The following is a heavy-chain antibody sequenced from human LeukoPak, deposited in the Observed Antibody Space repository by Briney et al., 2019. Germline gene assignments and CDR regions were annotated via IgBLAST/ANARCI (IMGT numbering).Heavy chain of an antibody. CDR3: ARGLSYGRYYFDY. V-gene: IGHV4-39*01. J-gene: IGHJ4*02. CDR2: IYDSGST. D-gene: IGHD5-18*01. CDR1: GGSIRSSYYY. Sequence: SETLSLTCTVSGGSIRSSYYYWGWIRQPPGKGLEWIGSIYDSGSTYYNPSLKSRVTISVDTSKNQFSLKLNSVTAADTAVYYCARGLSYGRYYFDYWGQGTLVTVSS.